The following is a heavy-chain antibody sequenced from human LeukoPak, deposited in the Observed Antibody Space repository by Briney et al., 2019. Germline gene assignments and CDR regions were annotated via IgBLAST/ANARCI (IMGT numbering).Heavy chain of an antibody. CDR2: ITGSGGNT. J-gene: IGHJ4*02. V-gene: IGHV3-23*01. D-gene: IGHD3-9*01. CDR3: AKWGDYDVLTGYYVSDY. Sequence: GGSLRLSCAASGFTFSNYAMSWVRQAPGKGLDWVSAITGSGGNTYYADSVKGRFTISRDNSKNTLYLQMNSLRAENTAVYYCAKWGDYDVLTGYYVSDYWGQGALVTVSS. CDR1: GFTFSNYA.